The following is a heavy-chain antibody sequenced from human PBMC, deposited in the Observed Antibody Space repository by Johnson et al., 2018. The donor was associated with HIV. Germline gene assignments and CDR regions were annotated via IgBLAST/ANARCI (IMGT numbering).Heavy chain of an antibody. CDR3: ARPRTGSDAFDI. V-gene: IGHV3-30-3*01. D-gene: IGHD7-27*01. J-gene: IGHJ3*02. CDR2: ISYDGSNK. Sequence: MSWIRQAPGKGLEWVAVISYDGSNKYYADSVKGRFTISRDNSKNTLYLQMNSLRAEDTAVYYCARPRTGSDAFDIWGQGTMVTVSS.